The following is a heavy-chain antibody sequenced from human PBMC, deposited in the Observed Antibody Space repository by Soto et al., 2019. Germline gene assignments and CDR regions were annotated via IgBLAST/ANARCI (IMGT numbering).Heavy chain of an antibody. CDR1: GGTFSSYA. D-gene: IGHD2-2*01. CDR2: IIPIFGTA. V-gene: IGHV1-69*01. Sequence: QVQLVQSGAEVKKPGSSVKVSCKASGGTFSSYAISWVRQAPGQGLEWMGGIIPIFGTANYAQKFQGRVTITADESTSTAYMELISLRSEDTAVYYCARDGNCRSTRCLQYWFAPWGQGTLVTVSS. J-gene: IGHJ5*02. CDR3: ARDGNCRSTRCLQYWFAP.